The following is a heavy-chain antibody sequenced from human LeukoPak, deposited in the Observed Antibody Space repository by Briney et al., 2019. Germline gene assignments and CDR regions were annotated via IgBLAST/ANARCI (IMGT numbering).Heavy chain of an antibody. CDR2: IYYSGST. Sequence: SETLSLTCTVSGGSVSSGSYYWSWIRQPPGKGLEWIGYIYYSGSTNYHPSLKSRVTISVDTSKNQFSLKLSSVTAADTAVYYCARAIRISGYSSGWYGYYFDYWGQGTLVTVSS. V-gene: IGHV4-61*01. CDR3: ARAIRISGYSSGWYGYYFDY. CDR1: GGSVSSGSYY. D-gene: IGHD6-19*01. J-gene: IGHJ4*02.